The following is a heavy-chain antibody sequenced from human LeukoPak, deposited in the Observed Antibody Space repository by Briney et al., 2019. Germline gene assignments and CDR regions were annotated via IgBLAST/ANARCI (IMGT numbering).Heavy chain of an antibody. V-gene: IGHV3-74*01. Sequence: GGSLRLSCTASGFTFGDYAMSWFRQAPGKGLVWVSRIKTDGSITSYADSVKDRFTISRDNAKNTLYVQMNSLRVEDTAVYYCARVATGSYHFDYWGQGTLVTVSS. J-gene: IGHJ4*02. CDR1: GFTFGDYA. CDR2: IKTDGSIT. CDR3: ARVATGSYHFDY. D-gene: IGHD1-26*01.